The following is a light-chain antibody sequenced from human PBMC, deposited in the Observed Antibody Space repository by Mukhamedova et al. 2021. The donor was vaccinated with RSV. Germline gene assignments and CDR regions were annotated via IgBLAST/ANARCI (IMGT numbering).Light chain of an antibody. CDR2: LNSDGSH. Sequence: GSGHSSYAIAWHQQQPEKGPRYLMKLNSDGSHSKGDGIPDRFSGSSSGAERYLTLSSLQSEDGADYYCQTWGTVVFGGGTKLTVL. J-gene: IGLJ2*01. V-gene: IGLV4-69*01. CDR1: SGHSSYA. CDR3: QTWGTVV.